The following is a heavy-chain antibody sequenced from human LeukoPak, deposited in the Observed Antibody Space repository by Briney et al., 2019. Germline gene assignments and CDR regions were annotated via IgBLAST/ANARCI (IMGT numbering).Heavy chain of an antibody. CDR2: IYYSGST. V-gene: IGHV4-59*01. Sequence: SETLSLTCTVSGGSISSYYWSWIRQPPGKGLEWIGYIYYSGSTNYNPPLKSRVTISVDTSKNQFSLKLSSVTAADTAVYYCARRMDGSSFDYWGQGTLVTVSS. CDR3: ARRMDGSSFDY. J-gene: IGHJ4*02. D-gene: IGHD6-13*01. CDR1: GGSISSYY.